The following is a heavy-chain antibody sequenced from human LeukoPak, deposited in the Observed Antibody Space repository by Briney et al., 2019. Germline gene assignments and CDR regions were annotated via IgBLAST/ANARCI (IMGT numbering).Heavy chain of an antibody. Sequence: SLRLSCTDSGFTFGDYAMTGVRQAPGKGLEWVGFIRSEAYGGTPEYAASVKGRFTISRDDSKSIAYLQMNSLKTEDTAVYYCTRDQTPYYWGQGTLVTVSS. J-gene: IGHJ4*02. CDR1: GFTFGDYA. V-gene: IGHV3-49*04. CDR3: TRDQTPYY. CDR2: IRSEAYGGTP.